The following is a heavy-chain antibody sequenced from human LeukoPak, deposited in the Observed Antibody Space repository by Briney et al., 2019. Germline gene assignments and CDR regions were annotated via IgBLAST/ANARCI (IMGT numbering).Heavy chain of an antibody. CDR2: IYSGGST. J-gene: IGHJ4*02. V-gene: IGHV3-53*01. CDR1: GFTVSSNY. CDR3: ARDVDYANPRHDY. Sequence: QSGGSLRLSCAASGFTVSSNYMSWVRQAPGKGLEWVSVIYSGGSTYYADSVKGRFTISRDNAKNSLYLQMNSLRAEDTAVYYCARDVDYANPRHDYWGQGTLVTVSS. D-gene: IGHD4/OR15-4a*01.